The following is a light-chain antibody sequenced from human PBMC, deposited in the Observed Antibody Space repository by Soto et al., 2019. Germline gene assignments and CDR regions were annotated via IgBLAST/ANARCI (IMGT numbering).Light chain of an antibody. CDR2: EVS. CDR1: SSDVGNYNY. J-gene: IGLJ2*01. CDR3: SSFTTSSTLV. V-gene: IGLV2-14*01. Sequence: QSALTQPASVSGSPGQSITISCTGTSSDVGNYNYVSWYQQVPGKAPKLLIFEVSNRPSGVSNRFSGSKSGNTASLTISGLQAEDEADYYCSSFTTSSTLVLGGGTKVTVL.